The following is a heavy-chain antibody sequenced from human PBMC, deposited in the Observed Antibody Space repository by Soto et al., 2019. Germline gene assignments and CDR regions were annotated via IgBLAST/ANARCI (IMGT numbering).Heavy chain of an antibody. CDR2: MNPNSGNT. V-gene: IGHV1-8*01. D-gene: IGHD6-13*01. CDR1: GYTFTSYD. Sequence: QVQLVQSGAEVKKSGASVKVSCKASGYTFTSYDINWVRQATGQGLEWMGWMNPNSGNTGYAQKFQGRVTMTRNTSISTAYMELSSLRYEDTAVYYCARERSAAGTGWLDPWGQGTLVNVSS. J-gene: IGHJ5*02. CDR3: ARERSAAGTGWLDP.